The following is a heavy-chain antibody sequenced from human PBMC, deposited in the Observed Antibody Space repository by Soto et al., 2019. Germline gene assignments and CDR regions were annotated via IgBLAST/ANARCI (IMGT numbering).Heavy chain of an antibody. CDR1: GGSISSSSYY. D-gene: IGHD2-15*01. Sequence: SETLSLTCTVSGGSISSSSYYWGWIRQPPGKGLEWIGSIYYSGSTYYNPSLKSRVTISVDTSKNQFSLKLSSVTAADTAVYYCARTLVVVAATGPRYYYYYYMDVWGKGTTVTVSS. V-gene: IGHV4-39*01. CDR2: IYYSGST. CDR3: ARTLVVVAATGPRYYYYYYMDV. J-gene: IGHJ6*03.